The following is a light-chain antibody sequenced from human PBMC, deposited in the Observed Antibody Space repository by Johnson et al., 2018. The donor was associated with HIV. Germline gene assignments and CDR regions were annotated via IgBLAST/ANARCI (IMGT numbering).Light chain of an antibody. V-gene: IGLV1-51*01. Sequence: QSVLTQPPSVSEAPGQTVTISCSGSSSNIGNNYVSWYQQLPGTAPTLLIYDNHKRTSGIPDRSSGSKSGTSATLRITGLQTGDEADYYCGTWDSSRRAGFLGTGTKGTVL. CDR1: SSNIGNNY. CDR2: DNH. CDR3: GTWDSSRRAGF. J-gene: IGLJ1*01.